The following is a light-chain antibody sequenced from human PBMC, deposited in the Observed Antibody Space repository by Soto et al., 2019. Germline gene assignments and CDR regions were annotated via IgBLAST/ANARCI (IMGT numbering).Light chain of an antibody. Sequence: DIPMTQSPSSLSASVGDRVTITCRASQNIRNYLNWYQQRPGKTPNLLVYAASNLRSGVPSRFSGSGSGTLFTLTITTLQPGDFATYYCQQIHSTSSYTFGQGTRVDIK. CDR2: AAS. CDR1: QNIRNY. J-gene: IGKJ2*01. V-gene: IGKV1-39*01. CDR3: QQIHSTSSYT.